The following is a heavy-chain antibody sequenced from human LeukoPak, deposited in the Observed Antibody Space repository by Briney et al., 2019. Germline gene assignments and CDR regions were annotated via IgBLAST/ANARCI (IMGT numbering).Heavy chain of an antibody. J-gene: IGHJ4*02. V-gene: IGHV1-69*05. CDR2: IIPIFGTA. Sequence: SVKVSCKDSGGTFSSYAISWVRQAPGQGLEWMGRIIPIFGTANYAQKFQGRVTITTDESTSTAYMELSSLRSEATAVYYCARGYNWNGSWGYWGQGTLVTVSS. CDR3: ARGYNWNGSWGY. D-gene: IGHD1-20*01. CDR1: GGTFSSYA.